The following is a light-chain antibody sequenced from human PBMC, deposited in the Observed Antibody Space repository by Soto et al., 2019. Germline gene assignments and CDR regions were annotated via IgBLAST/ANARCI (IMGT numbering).Light chain of an antibody. CDR2: EVS. J-gene: IGLJ1*01. Sequence: QSLLTQPASVSGSPGQSITISCTGTSSDVGGHNYVSWYQHHPGKAPKLMIYEVSNRPSGVSNRFSGSKSGNTASLTISGLQAEDEADYHCSSFSSTTTLYVFGAGTKVTAL. CDR1: SSDVGGHNY. CDR3: SSFSSTTTLYV. V-gene: IGLV2-14*01.